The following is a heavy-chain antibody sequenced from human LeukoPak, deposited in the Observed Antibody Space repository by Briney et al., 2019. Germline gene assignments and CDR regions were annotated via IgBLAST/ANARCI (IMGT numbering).Heavy chain of an antibody. V-gene: IGHV4-4*07. CDR3: ARDRYYYDSSGYYLFDY. CDR2: IHTSGRT. Sequence: SETLSLTCTFSGGSISSYYWSWIRQPAGKGLEWIGRIHTSGRTNYNPPLKSRVTMSVDTSKNQFSLKLSSVTAADTAVYYCARDRYYYDSSGYYLFDYWGQGTLVTVSS. CDR1: GGSISSYY. D-gene: IGHD3-22*01. J-gene: IGHJ4*02.